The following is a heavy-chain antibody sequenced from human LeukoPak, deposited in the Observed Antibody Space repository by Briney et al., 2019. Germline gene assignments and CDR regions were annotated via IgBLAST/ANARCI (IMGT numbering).Heavy chain of an antibody. D-gene: IGHD3-3*01. J-gene: IGHJ4*02. Sequence: GGSLRLSCAASGFTFSSYSMNWVRQAPGKGLEWVSYISSSSSTIYYADSVKGRFTISRDNAKNSLYLQMNSLRAEDTAVYYCARDFDYDFWSCYSVTPSMGYFDYWGQGTLVTVSS. V-gene: IGHV3-48*01. CDR3: ARDFDYDFWSCYSVTPSMGYFDY. CDR1: GFTFSSYS. CDR2: ISSSSSTI.